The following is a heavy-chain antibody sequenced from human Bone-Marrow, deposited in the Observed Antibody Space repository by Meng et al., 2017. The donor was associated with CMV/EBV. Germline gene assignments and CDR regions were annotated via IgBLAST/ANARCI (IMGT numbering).Heavy chain of an antibody. V-gene: IGHV1-69*05. CDR1: GGTFSSYA. Sequence: SVKVSCKASGGTFSSYAISWVRQAPGQGLEWMGGIIPIFGTANYAQKFQGRVTITTDESTSTAYMELSSLRSEDTAVYYCAREGYCSGGSCYSGGYYYYYGMDVWGQGTTVTVSS. CDR3: AREGYCSGGSCYSGGYYYYYGMDV. J-gene: IGHJ6*02. D-gene: IGHD2-15*01. CDR2: IIPIFGTA.